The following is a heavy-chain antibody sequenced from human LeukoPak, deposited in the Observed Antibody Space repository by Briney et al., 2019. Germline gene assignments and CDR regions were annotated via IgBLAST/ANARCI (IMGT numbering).Heavy chain of an antibody. CDR1: GFTFSTYN. CDR2: ISTDSDSI. J-gene: IGHJ4*02. Sequence: GGSLRLSCAASGFTFSTYNMNWVRQAPGKGLEWVSYISTDSDSIYYADSVKGRFTISRDNAKNSLYLQMNSLRADDTAVYYCAKGSSSFYGGNLDGYWGQGTLVTVSS. V-gene: IGHV3-48*01. CDR3: AKGSSSFYGGNLDGY. D-gene: IGHD4-23*01.